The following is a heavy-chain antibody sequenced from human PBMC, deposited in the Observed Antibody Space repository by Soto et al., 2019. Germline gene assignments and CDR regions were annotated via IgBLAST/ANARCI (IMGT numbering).Heavy chain of an antibody. J-gene: IGHJ6*03. D-gene: IGHD2-15*01. CDR3: ARRISVVAYYYYMDV. CDR2: ISAYNGNT. V-gene: IGHV1-18*04. Sequence: ASVKVSCKASGYTFTSYGISWVRQAPGQGPEWMGWISAYNGNTNYAQRLQGRDTMTTDTSTNTAYMELRSLTFDDTAVYYCARRISVVAYYYYMDVWGKGTTVTAP. CDR1: GYTFTSYG.